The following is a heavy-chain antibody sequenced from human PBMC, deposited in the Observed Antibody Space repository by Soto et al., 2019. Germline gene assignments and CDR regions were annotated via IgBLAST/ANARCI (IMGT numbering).Heavy chain of an antibody. CDR2: ISAGGDVT. CDR3: AKVLFSSGQRAAFDV. V-gene: IGHV3-23*01. Sequence: PGGSLRVSCAASGFTVGIFPMSWVRQAPGKGLEWVSLISAGGDVTTFGDSVKGRFTISRDNSKSTLYLQVNSLRADDTAVYFCAKVLFSSGQRAAFDVWGQGTMVTVSS. D-gene: IGHD6-19*01. CDR1: GFTVGIFP. J-gene: IGHJ3*01.